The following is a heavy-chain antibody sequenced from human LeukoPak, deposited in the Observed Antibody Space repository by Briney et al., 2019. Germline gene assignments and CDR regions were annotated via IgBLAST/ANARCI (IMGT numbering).Heavy chain of an antibody. CDR2: ISSSSGTI. J-gene: IGHJ4*02. D-gene: IGHD3-10*01. CDR3: AREQSDYYGSGSYSEGSY. V-gene: IGHV3-48*02. CDR1: GFTFSTYS. Sequence: GGSLGLSCAASGFTFSTYSMKWVRQAPGKGLEWVSYISSSSGTIYYAESVKGRFTISRDNAKNSLYLQMNGLRDEDTAVYYCAREQSDYYGSGSYSEGSYWGPGTLVTVSS.